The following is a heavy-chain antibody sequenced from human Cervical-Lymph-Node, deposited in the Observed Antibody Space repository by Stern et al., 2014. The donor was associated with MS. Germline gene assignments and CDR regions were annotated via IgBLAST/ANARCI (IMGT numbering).Heavy chain of an antibody. CDR3: AREVAGHRLGMMDV. CDR1: GYTFTSYY. D-gene: IGHD6-19*01. CDR2: INPSGGST. V-gene: IGHV1-46*01. J-gene: IGHJ6*02. Sequence: QVQLVQSGAEVQTPGASVKLSCKASGYTFTSYYMHWVRQAPGHGLEWLGIINPSGGSTSYAQNIQGRVTVTRDTSTSTVYMELSSLRSEDTAVYYCAREVAGHRLGMMDVWGQGTSVTVSS.